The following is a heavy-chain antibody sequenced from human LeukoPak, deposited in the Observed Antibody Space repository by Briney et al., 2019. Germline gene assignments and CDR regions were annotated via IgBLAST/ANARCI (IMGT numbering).Heavy chain of an antibody. V-gene: IGHV4-59*01. CDR2: IYYSGST. D-gene: IGHD6-19*01. Sequence: PGESLRLSCTASGFTFTSYGMSWIRQPPGKGLEWIGYIYYSGSTNYNPSLKSRVTISVDTSKNQFSLKLSSVTAADTAVYYCARDSSSGWYWAYDYWGQGTLVTVSS. CDR3: ARDSSSGWYWAYDY. CDR1: GFTFTSYG. J-gene: IGHJ4*02.